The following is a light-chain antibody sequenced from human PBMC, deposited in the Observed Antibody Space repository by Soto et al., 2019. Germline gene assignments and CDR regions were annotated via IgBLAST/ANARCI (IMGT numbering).Light chain of an antibody. Sequence: EIVMTQSPVTLSVSPGERATLSCMASQSVSSNLAWYQQKPGQAPSLLIYGTFTRATGIPARFSGTGSGTEFTPTISSLQSEDFALYYCQQYNDWPLTFGQGTKVDIK. J-gene: IGKJ1*01. CDR3: QQYNDWPLT. CDR1: QSVSSN. V-gene: IGKV3-15*01. CDR2: GTF.